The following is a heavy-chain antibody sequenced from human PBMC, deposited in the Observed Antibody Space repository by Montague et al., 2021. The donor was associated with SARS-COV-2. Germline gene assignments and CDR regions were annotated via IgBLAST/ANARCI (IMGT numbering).Heavy chain of an antibody. CDR1: GFTFSSYA. CDR3: ARDQFTPELLWFGELYQNGMDV. CDR2: ISYDGSNK. V-gene: IGHV3-30-3*01. D-gene: IGHD3-10*01. J-gene: IGHJ6*02. Sequence: SLRLSCAASGFTFSSYAMHWVRQAPGKGLEWVAVISYDGSNKYYADSVKGRFTISRDNSKNTLYLQMNSLRAEGTAVYYCARDQFTPELLWFGELYQNGMDVWGPGTTVTVSS.